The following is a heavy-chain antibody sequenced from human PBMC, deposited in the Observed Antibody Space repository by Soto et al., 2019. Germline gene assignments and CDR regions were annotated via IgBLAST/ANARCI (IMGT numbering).Heavy chain of an antibody. Sequence: ASVKVSCKASGGTFSSYAISWVRQAPGQGLEWMGGIIPIFGTANYAQKFQGRVTITADESTSTAYMELSSLRSEDTAVYYCARSTYYYDSSGPITWGQGTLVTSPQ. D-gene: IGHD3-22*01. J-gene: IGHJ5*02. V-gene: IGHV1-69*13. CDR3: ARSTYYYDSSGPIT. CDR1: GGTFSSYA. CDR2: IIPIFGTA.